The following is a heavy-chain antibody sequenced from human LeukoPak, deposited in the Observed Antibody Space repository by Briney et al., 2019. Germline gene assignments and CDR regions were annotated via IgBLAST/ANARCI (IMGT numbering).Heavy chain of an antibody. CDR3: ARDDSSGYYAFDI. D-gene: IGHD3-22*01. J-gene: IGHJ3*02. CDR1: GFTFSSYW. Sequence: GGSLRLSCAASGFTFSSYWMSWVRQAPGKGLEWVANIKQDGSEKYYVDSVKGRFTISRDNAKNSLYLQMNGLRAEDTAVYYCARDDSSGYYAFDIWGQGTMVTVSS. CDR2: IKQDGSEK. V-gene: IGHV3-7*01.